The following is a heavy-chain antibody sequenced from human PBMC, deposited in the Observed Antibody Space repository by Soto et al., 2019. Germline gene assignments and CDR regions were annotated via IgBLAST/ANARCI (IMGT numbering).Heavy chain of an antibody. Sequence: PGESLKISCKGSGYSFTSYWIGWVLQIPWKGLEWMGIIYPGDSDTRYSPSFQGQVTISADKSISTAYLQWSSLKASDTAMYYCARHFEQPSAAGPAPPYYFDYWGQGTLVTVSS. CDR2: IYPGDSDT. CDR1: GYSFTSYW. V-gene: IGHV5-51*01. D-gene: IGHD6-13*01. J-gene: IGHJ4*02. CDR3: ARHFEQPSAAGPAPPYYFDY.